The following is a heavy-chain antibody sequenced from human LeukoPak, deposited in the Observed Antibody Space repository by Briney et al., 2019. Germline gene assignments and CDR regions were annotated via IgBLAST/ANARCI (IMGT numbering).Heavy chain of an antibody. J-gene: IGHJ4*02. D-gene: IGHD3-10*01. CDR2: IYYSGST. Sequence: SETLSLTCTVSGGSINSSSYYWGWIRQPPGKGLEWIGSIYYSGSTYYNPSLKSRVTISVDTSKNQFSLKLSSVTAADTAVYYCARQPTYYGSGSSFDYWGQGTLVTVSS. V-gene: IGHV4-39*01. CDR3: ARQPTYYGSGSSFDY. CDR1: GGSINSSSYY.